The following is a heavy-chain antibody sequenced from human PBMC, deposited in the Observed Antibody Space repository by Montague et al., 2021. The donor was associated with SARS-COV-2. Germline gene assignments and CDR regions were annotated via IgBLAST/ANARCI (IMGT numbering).Heavy chain of an antibody. Sequence: SETPSLTCAVYGGSFSGYYWTWIRQAPGKGLEWIGEITHRGSTTYNPSLESRVTISVDTSKKQFSLKLRSVTAADTAVYYCARWISRLRGVDEWGQGTLVTVSS. CDR1: GGSFSGYY. CDR3: ARWISRLRGVDE. J-gene: IGHJ4*02. V-gene: IGHV4-34*01. CDR2: ITHRGST. D-gene: IGHD3-10*01.